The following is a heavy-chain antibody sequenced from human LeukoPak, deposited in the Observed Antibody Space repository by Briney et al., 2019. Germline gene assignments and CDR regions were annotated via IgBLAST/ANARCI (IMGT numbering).Heavy chain of an antibody. CDR1: GGTLSSYA. D-gene: IGHD6-19*01. J-gene: IGHJ4*02. Sequence: RASVKVSCKASGGTLSSYAISWVRQAPGQGLEWMGGIIPIFGTANYAQKFQGRVTITADESTSTAYVELSSLRSEDTAVYYCARINSSGRDYWGQGTLVTVSS. CDR3: ARINSSGRDY. V-gene: IGHV1-69*13. CDR2: IIPIFGTA.